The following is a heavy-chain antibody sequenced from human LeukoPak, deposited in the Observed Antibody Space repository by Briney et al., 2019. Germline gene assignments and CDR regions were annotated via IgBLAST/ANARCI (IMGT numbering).Heavy chain of an antibody. Sequence: SETLSLTCTVSGYSISSGYYWGWIRRPPVKGLEWIGSIYHSESTYYNPSLKSRLTISVDTSKNQFSLKLSSVTAADTAVYYCARADGYYYGMDVWGPGTTVTVSS. D-gene: IGHD5-24*01. CDR2: IYHSEST. V-gene: IGHV4-38-2*02. CDR3: ARADGYYYGMDV. CDR1: GYSISSGYY. J-gene: IGHJ6*02.